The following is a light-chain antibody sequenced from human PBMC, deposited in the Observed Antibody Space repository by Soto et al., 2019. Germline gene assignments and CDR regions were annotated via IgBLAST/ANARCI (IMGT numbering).Light chain of an antibody. CDR1: QSISGA. CDR2: RAS. Sequence: EIVMTQSPATLSVSPGGRATLSCRASQSISGALAWYQQKPGQAPRLLIYRASTRATSFPARFSGSGSGTDFTLTISSLQSEDFAVYYCQQYNNWPWTFCQGTKVKIK. CDR3: QQYNNWPWT. V-gene: IGKV3-15*01. J-gene: IGKJ1*01.